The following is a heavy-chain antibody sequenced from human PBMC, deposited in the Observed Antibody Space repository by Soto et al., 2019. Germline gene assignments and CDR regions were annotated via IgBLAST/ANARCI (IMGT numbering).Heavy chain of an antibody. CDR3: ARDPPDFNSGFDS. V-gene: IGHV6-1*01. CDR1: GDSVSNNGGT. D-gene: IGHD4-4*01. CDR2: AYYRSRWHY. J-gene: IGHJ5*01. Sequence: SQTLSLTSSICGDSVSNNGGTWNWIRQSPSRGLEWLGRAYYRSRWHYDYSTSVRSRITINPDTSKNQFSLQLSSVTPEDTAVYYCARDPPDFNSGFDSRGQGSLVTVSS.